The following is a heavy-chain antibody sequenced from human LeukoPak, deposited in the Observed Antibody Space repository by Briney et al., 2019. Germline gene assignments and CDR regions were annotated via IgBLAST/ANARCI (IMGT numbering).Heavy chain of an antibody. J-gene: IGHJ6*02. CDR2: ISAYNGNT. V-gene: IGHV1-18*01. D-gene: IGHD6-19*01. CDR1: GYTFTSYG. Sequence: ASVKVSCKASGYTFTSYGISWVRQAPGQGLEWMGWISAYNGNTNYAQKLQGRVTMTTDTSTSTAYMELRSLRSDDTAVYYCARGPYSSGWYPLFGYGMDVWGQGTTVTVSS. CDR3: ARGPYSSGWYPLFGYGMDV.